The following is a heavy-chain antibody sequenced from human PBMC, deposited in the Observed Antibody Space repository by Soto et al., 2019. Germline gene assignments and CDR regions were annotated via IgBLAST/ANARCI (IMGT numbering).Heavy chain of an antibody. CDR1: GGSISSYY. J-gene: IGHJ6*02. V-gene: IGHV4-59*01. Sequence: QVQLQESGPGLVKPSETLSLTCTVSGGSISSYYWSWIRQPPGKGLEWIGYIYYSGITNYNPSLKSLVTISVDTFKNQFSLKLSSVTAADTAVYYCARYKSNDCNGMDVLGQGTTVSVSS. D-gene: IGHD1-1*01. CDR2: IYYSGIT. CDR3: ARYKSNDCNGMDV.